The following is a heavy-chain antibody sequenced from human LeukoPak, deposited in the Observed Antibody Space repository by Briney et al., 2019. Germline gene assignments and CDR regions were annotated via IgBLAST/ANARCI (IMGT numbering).Heavy chain of an antibody. V-gene: IGHV3-21*01. J-gene: IGHJ6*03. D-gene: IGHD3-22*01. CDR1: GFTFSSYS. CDR2: ISSSSSYI. CDR3: ARVNYYDSSGYWSHYYYMDV. Sequence: GGSLRLSCAASGFTFSSYSMNWVRQAPGKGLEWVSSISSSSSYIYYADSVKGRFTISRDNAKNSLYLQMNSLRAEDTAVYYCARVNYYDSSGYWSHYYYMDVWGKGTTVTVSS.